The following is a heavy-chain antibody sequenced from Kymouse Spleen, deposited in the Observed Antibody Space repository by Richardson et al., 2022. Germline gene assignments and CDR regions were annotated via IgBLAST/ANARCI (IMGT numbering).Heavy chain of an antibody. CDR3: ARDYYGSGSYIAFDI. V-gene: IGHV3-13*01. CDR1: GFTFSSYD. D-gene: IGHD3-10*01. CDR2: IGTAGDT. J-gene: IGHJ3*02. Sequence: EVQLVESGGGLVQPGGSLRLSCAASGFTFSSYDMHWVRQATGKGLEWVSAIGTAGDTYYPGSVKGRFTISRENAKNSLYLQMNSLRAGDTAVYYCARDYYGSGSYIAFDIWGQGTMVTVSS.